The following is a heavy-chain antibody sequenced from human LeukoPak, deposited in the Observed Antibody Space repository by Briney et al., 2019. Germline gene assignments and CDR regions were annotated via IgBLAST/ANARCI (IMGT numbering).Heavy chain of an antibody. CDR3: ARDGDPSGYYYYYYYMDV. CDR1: GGSISSGGYY. D-gene: IGHD3-3*01. J-gene: IGHJ6*03. Sequence: SETLSLTCTVSGGSISSGGYYWSWIRQHPGKGLEWIGYIYYSGSTYYNPSLKSRVTISVDTSKNQFSLKLSSVTAADTAVYYCARDGDPSGYYYYYYYMDVWGKGTTVTVSS. CDR2: IYYSGST. V-gene: IGHV4-31*03.